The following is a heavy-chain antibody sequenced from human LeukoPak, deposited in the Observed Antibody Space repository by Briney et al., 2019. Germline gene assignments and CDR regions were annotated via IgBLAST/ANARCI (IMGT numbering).Heavy chain of an antibody. CDR2: IYYSGST. Sequence: SETLSLTCTVSGGSISSSSYYWGWIRQPPGKGLEWIGSIYYSGSTYYNPSLKSRVTISVDTSKSQFSLKLSSVTAADTAVYYCAREVERSPDYWGQGTLVTVSS. V-gene: IGHV4-39*07. J-gene: IGHJ4*02. CDR1: GGSISSSSYY. CDR3: AREVERSPDY.